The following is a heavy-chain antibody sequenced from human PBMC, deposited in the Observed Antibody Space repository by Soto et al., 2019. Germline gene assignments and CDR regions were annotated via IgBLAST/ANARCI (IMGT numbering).Heavy chain of an antibody. Sequence: SGTLSLTCTVSGGSISSYHWSWIRQSAGKGLEWIGRIYTSGNTHYNPSLKSRVTVSIDTSKNQFFLTVNSVTAADSAVYYCARESGDNWDYEAYWGQGTPVTVSS. V-gene: IGHV4-4*07. D-gene: IGHD1-7*01. CDR1: GGSISSYH. J-gene: IGHJ4*02. CDR3: ARESGDNWDYEAY. CDR2: IYTSGNT.